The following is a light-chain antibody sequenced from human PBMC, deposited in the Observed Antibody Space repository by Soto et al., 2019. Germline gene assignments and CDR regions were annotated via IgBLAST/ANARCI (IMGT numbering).Light chain of an antibody. Sequence: EIVLTQSPATLSLSPGERATLSCRSSQSVSSYLAWYQQKPGQAPRLLIYDASNRATGISARFSGSGSGTDFTLTIRSLEPEDFAVYYCQQRSNWSLTFGGGTKVEIK. CDR1: QSVSSY. V-gene: IGKV3-11*01. CDR3: QQRSNWSLT. CDR2: DAS. J-gene: IGKJ4*01.